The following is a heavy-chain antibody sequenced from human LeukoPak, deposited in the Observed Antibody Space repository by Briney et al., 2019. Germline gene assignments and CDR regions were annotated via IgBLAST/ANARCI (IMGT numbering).Heavy chain of an antibody. CDR3: VREGVWSGWFDT. CDR1: GGSISSYY. D-gene: IGHD2-21*01. V-gene: IGHV4-4*07. J-gene: IGHJ5*02. CDR2: IYNSGST. Sequence: SETLSLTCTVFGGSISSYYWSWIRQPAGKGLEWIGRIYNSGSTNYNPSLKSRVTMSVDTSKNQFSLKLSSVTAADTAVYYCVREGVWSGWFDTWGQGTLVTVSS.